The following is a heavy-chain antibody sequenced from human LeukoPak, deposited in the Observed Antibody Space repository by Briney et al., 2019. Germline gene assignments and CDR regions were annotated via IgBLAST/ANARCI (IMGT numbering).Heavy chain of an antibody. J-gene: IGHJ6*03. Sequence: PGGSLRLSCAASGFTLSRYDMSWVRQAPGKGLEWVSYIPDTGYNTYYADSVMGRFTVSRDNSENTMYLYMNTLRDEDAAVYYCAERGNQSLGHLYLDGWGKGTTVSVSS. CDR2: IPDTGYNT. D-gene: IGHD3-16*01. CDR1: GFTLSRYD. CDR3: AERGNQSLGHLYLDG. V-gene: IGHV3-23*01.